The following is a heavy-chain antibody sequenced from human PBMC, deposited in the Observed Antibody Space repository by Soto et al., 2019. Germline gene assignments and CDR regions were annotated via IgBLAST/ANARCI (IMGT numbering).Heavy chain of an antibody. CDR1: GGSISSGGYY. D-gene: IGHD3-22*01. Sequence: QVQLQESRPGLVKPSQTLSLTCTVSGGSISSGGYYWSWIRQHPGKGLEWIGYIYYSGSTYYNPSLKSRVTISVDTSKNQFSLKLSSVTAADTAVYYCAIYDSSGSRGFQHWGQGTLVTVSS. CDR2: IYYSGST. V-gene: IGHV4-31*03. J-gene: IGHJ1*01. CDR3: AIYDSSGSRGFQH.